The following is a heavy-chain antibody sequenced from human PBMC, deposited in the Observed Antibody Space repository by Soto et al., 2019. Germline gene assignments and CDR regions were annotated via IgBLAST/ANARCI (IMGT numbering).Heavy chain of an antibody. V-gene: IGHV3-23*01. D-gene: IGHD1-26*01. CDR1: GFTFSSYA. J-gene: IGHJ4*02. CDR2: ISDSGGNT. CDR3: AKDFGAKGLGATMHY. Sequence: EVQLLESGGGVVQPGGSLRLSCAASGFTFSSYAMSWVRQAPGKGLEWVSGISDSGGNTNYADSVKGRFTISRDNSKNTLYLQVNSLRVDDTAVYYCAKDFGAKGLGATMHYWGQGTLVTVSS.